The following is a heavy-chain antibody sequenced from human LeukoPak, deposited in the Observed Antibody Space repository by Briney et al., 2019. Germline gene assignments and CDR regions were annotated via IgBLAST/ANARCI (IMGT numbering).Heavy chain of an antibody. CDR3: TRDAWDYDILTRDAFDI. CDR2: ISAYNGNT. Sequence: GASVKVSCKASGYTFTSYGISWVRQAPGQGLEWMGWISAYNGNTNYAQKLQGRVTMTTDTSTSTAYMELRSLRSDDTAVYYCTRDAWDYDILTRDAFDIWGQGTMVTVSS. V-gene: IGHV1-18*01. D-gene: IGHD3-9*01. J-gene: IGHJ3*02. CDR1: GYTFTSYG.